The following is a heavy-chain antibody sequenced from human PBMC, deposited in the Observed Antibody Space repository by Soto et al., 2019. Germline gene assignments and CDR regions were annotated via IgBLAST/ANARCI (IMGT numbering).Heavy chain of an antibody. D-gene: IGHD2-2*01. Sequence: QVQLQQWGAGLLKPSETLSLTCAVYGASFSGYYWNWIRQPPGKGLEWIGEINHSGSNNYNPSLKSRVTISVDTSNNQFSLKLNSVTAAATAVYYCARGFSTTPLASPGWFDPWGKRTLVTVSS. J-gene: IGHJ5*02. CDR1: GASFSGYY. V-gene: IGHV4-34*01. CDR3: ARGFSTTPLASPGWFDP. CDR2: INHSGSN.